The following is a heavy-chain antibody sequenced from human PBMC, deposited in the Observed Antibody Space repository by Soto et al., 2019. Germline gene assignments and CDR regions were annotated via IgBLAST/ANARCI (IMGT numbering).Heavy chain of an antibody. CDR1: GFTFSSYS. CDR2: ISRSSSTI. CDR3: ARDLGQYPEMIDAFDI. V-gene: IGHV3-48*01. J-gene: IGHJ3*02. Sequence: EVQLVESGGGLVQPGGSLRLSCAASGFTFSSYSMNWVRQAPGKGLEWVSYISRSSSTIYYADHVKGRFTISRDNAKNSLYLQMNSLRAEDTAVYYCARDLGQYPEMIDAFDIWGQGTMVTVSS. D-gene: IGHD3-16*01.